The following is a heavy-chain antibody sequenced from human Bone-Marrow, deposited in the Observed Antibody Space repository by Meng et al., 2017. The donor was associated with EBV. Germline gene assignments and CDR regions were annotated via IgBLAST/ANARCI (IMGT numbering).Heavy chain of an antibody. CDR3: ARGTYDRPVDP. CDR2: MNPNSGNT. CDR1: GYHLTSYG. V-gene: IGHV1-8*01. J-gene: IGHJ5*02. Sequence: QGGVVQCGGELKKPGASVKVSCKASGYHLTSYGIQWVRQATGQGLEWMGWMNPNSGNTGYAQKFQDRVTMTRNTSISTAYMELSSLRSEDTAVYYCARGTYDRPVDPWGQGTLVTVSS. D-gene: IGHD3-16*01.